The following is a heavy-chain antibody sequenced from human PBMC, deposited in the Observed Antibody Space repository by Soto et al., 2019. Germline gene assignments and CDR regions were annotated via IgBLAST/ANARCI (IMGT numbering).Heavy chain of an antibody. CDR1: GFTVSSNY. CDR3: ARVPYSNYGDYSYYFDY. V-gene: IGHV3-66*01. D-gene: IGHD4-17*01. J-gene: IGHJ4*02. Sequence: GGSLRLSCAASGFTVSSNYMSWVRQAPGKGLEWVSVIYSGGSTYYADSVKGRFTISRDNSKNTLYLQMNSLRAEDTAVYYCARVPYSNYGDYSYYFDYWGQGTLVTVSS. CDR2: IYSGGST.